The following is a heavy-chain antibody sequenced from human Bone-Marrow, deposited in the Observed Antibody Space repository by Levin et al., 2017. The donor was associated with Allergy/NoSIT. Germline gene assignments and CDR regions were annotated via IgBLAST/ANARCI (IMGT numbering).Heavy chain of an antibody. CDR1: GFTFDTYD. J-gene: IGHJ6*02. Sequence: LSLTCAASGFTFDTYDMHWVRQATGKGLEWVSAIGTLGDTFYPGSLKGRFTISRENAKSSLFLQMNSLEPGDTAVYYCARAKGSSRGRYYSYYGMDIWGQGTTVTVSS. CDR3: ARAKGSSRGRYYSYYGMDI. CDR2: IGTLGDT. V-gene: IGHV3-13*04. D-gene: IGHD6-13*01.